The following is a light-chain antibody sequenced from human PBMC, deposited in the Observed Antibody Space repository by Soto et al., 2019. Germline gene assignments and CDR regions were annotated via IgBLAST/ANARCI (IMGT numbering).Light chain of an antibody. CDR2: KAS. CDR3: QQYNSYPLT. V-gene: IGKV1-5*03. CDR1: QNIGTS. Sequence: DIQMTQSPSTLSASVGDSVTITCRASQNIGTSLAWYQQTPGKAPKLLIYKASSLESGVPSRFSGSGSGTEFTLTISSLQPDDFATYYCQQYNSYPLTFGGGTKVDIK. J-gene: IGKJ4*01.